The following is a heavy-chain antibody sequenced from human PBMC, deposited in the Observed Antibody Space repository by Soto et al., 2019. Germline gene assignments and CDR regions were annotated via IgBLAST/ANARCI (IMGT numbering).Heavy chain of an antibody. CDR3: ARPNYYDSSGRFDY. D-gene: IGHD3-22*01. CDR1: GCTFTSYG. CDR2: LSAYTGNK. J-gene: IGHJ4*02. V-gene: IGHV1-18*01. Sequence: ASVKVSCKASGCTFTSYGMSGVRPAPGQGLEWMGWLSAYTGNKNYAQKLQGRVTMTTDTSTSTAYMELRSLRSDDTAVYYFARPNYYDSSGRFDYWGQGTLVTVSS.